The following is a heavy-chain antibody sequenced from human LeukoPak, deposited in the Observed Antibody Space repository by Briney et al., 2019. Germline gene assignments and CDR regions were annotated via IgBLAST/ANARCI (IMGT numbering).Heavy chain of an antibody. D-gene: IGHD6-19*01. CDR3: TSSSAEEWLFDC. V-gene: IGHV3-15*01. J-gene: IGHJ4*02. CDR1: GFTFSVAW. Sequence: GGSLRLSCAASGFTFSVAWMSWVRQAPGKGLEWVGRIKSKTDGGTTDYAAPVKGRFTISRDDSKNTLYLQMNSLQTEDTAVYYCTSSSAEEWLFDCWGQGTLVTVSS. CDR2: IKSKTDGGTT.